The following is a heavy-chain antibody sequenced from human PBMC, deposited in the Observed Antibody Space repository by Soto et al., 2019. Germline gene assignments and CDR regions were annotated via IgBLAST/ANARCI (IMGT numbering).Heavy chain of an antibody. J-gene: IGHJ4*02. D-gene: IGHD6-19*01. CDR3: AKDLRSAVGKPRFDY. Sequence: EVQLLESGGALVQPGGSLRLSCAASGFTFSNYAMSWVRQAPGKVLEWVSTISGSAGGTYYADAVKGRFTISRDNPKNTLYLQLTSRRAEDPALDSCAKDLRSAVGKPRFDYWGQGTLV. CDR1: GFTFSNYA. V-gene: IGHV3-23*01. CDR2: ISGSAGGT.